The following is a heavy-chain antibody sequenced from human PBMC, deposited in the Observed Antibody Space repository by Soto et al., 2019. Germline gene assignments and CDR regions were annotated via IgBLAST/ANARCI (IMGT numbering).Heavy chain of an antibody. CDR1: GGTFSSYA. J-gene: IGHJ4*02. CDR2: IIPIFGTA. D-gene: IGHD5-18*01. Sequence: SVKVSCTASGGTFSSYAISWVRQAPGQGLEWMGGIIPIFGTANYAQKFQGRVTITAGESTSTAYMELSSLRSEDTAVYYCAGLVDTAMAYFDYWGQGTLVTVSS. CDR3: AGLVDTAMAYFDY. V-gene: IGHV1-69*13.